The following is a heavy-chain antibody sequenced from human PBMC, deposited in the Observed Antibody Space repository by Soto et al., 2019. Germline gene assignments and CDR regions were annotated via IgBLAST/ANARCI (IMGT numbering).Heavy chain of an antibody. D-gene: IGHD3-3*01. CDR2: ISAYNGNT. CDR3: ARDALAFWSGYYMDYGMDV. J-gene: IGHJ6*02. V-gene: IGHV1-18*04. CDR1: GYTFTSYG. Sequence: ASVKVSCKASGYTFTSYGISCVRQAPGQVLEWMGWISAYNGNTNYAQKLQGRVTMTTDTSTSTAYMELRSLRSDDTAVYYCARDALAFWSGYYMDYGMDVWGQGTTVTVSS.